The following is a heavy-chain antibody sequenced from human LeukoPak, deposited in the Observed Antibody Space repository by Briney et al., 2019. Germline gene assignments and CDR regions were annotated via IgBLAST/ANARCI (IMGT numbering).Heavy chain of an antibody. CDR1: GGSFSGYY. CDR2: INHSGST. CDR3: ASGYGKFDY. Sequence: PSETLSLICAVYGGSFSGYYWSWIRQPPGKGLEWIGEINHSGSTNHNPSLKSRVTISVDTSKNQFSLKLSSVTAADTAVYYCASGYGKFDYWGQGTLVTVSS. V-gene: IGHV4-34*01. J-gene: IGHJ4*02. D-gene: IGHD4-17*01.